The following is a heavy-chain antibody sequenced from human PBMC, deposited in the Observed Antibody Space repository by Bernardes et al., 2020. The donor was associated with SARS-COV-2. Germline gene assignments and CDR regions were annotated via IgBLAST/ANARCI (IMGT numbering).Heavy chain of an antibody. D-gene: IGHD3-10*01. CDR1: GFSFSSYE. J-gene: IGHJ4*02. CDR3: VRQSYYGSGSSYYFDY. Sequence: GGSLRLSCAASGFSFSSYEMNCVRQAPGKGLEWVSNIGISGYPTWYGDSVKGRFTMSRDNAKNSLYLQMNSLRAEDTAVCYCVRQSYYGSGSSYYFDYWGQGTLVTVSS. CDR2: IGISGYPT. V-gene: IGHV3-48*03.